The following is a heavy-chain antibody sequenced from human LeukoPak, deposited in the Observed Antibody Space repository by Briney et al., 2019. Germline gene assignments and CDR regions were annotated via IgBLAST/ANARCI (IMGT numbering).Heavy chain of an antibody. D-gene: IGHD2-21*01. J-gene: IGHJ6*02. Sequence: ASVKVSCKASGYVFTSYYMHWVRQAPGQGVEWMGIINPSGGSTSYAQKFQGRVTMTRDTSTSTVYMELSSLRSEDTAVYYCARDREAGIILWRYYYYGMDVWGQGTTVTVSS. V-gene: IGHV1-46*01. CDR3: ARDREAGIILWRYYYYGMDV. CDR2: INPSGGST. CDR1: GYVFTSYY.